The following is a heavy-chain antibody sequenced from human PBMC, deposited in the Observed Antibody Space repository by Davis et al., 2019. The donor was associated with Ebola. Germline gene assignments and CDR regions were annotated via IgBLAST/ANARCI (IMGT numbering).Heavy chain of an antibody. CDR1: GFTFSSYW. J-gene: IGHJ4*02. CDR2: IKQDGSEK. Sequence: GGSLRLSCAASGFTFSSYWMSWVRQAPGKGLEWVANIKQDGSEKYYVDSVKGRFTISRDNAKNSLYLQMNSLRAEDTAVYYCARGRGYYDSSGYYYWDYWGQGTLVTVSS. V-gene: IGHV3-7*03. D-gene: IGHD3-22*01. CDR3: ARGRGYYDSSGYYYWDY.